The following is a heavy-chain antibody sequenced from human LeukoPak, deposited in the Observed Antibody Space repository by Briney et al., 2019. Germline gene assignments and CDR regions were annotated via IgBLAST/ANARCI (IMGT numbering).Heavy chain of an antibody. CDR1: GFTFSSYA. CDR2: ISGSGGST. Sequence: PGGSLRLSCAASGFTFSSYAMSWVRQAPGKGLEWVSAISGSGGSTYYADSVKGRFTISRDNSKNTRYLQMNSLRAEDTAVYYCAKTAVDIVVVPAARGYFDYWGQGTLVTVSS. J-gene: IGHJ4*02. D-gene: IGHD2-2*03. V-gene: IGHV3-23*01. CDR3: AKTAVDIVVVPAARGYFDY.